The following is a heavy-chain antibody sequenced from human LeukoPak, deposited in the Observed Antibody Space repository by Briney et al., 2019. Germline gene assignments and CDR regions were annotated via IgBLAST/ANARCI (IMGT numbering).Heavy chain of an antibody. CDR2: IYPGGSDT. CDR3: ARVSSVGATGRMDV. J-gene: IGHJ6*02. V-gene: IGHV5-51*01. Sequence: LGESLKISCKTSGYSFSNYWIGWVRQMPGKGLEWMGIIYPGGSDTRYSPSFQGQVTISADKSISTAYLQWSSLKASDSAMYYCARVSSVGATGRMDVWGQGTTVTVSS. D-gene: IGHD1-26*01. CDR1: GYSFSNYW.